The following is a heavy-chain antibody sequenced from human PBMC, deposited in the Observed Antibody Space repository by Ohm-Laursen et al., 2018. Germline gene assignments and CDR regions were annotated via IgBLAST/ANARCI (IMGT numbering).Heavy chain of an antibody. D-gene: IGHD6-6*01. J-gene: IGHJ4*02. V-gene: IGHV3-23*01. CDR3: ARGGLLSSRPFDY. CDR2: VSGSGGST. Sequence: GSLRLSCTASGFTFSNFAVSWVRQAPGKGLEWVSAVSGSGGSTYYADSVKGRFTISRDNSENTLYLQTDSLTAEDTAIYYCARGGLLSSRPFDYWGQGALVTVSS. CDR1: GFTFSNFA.